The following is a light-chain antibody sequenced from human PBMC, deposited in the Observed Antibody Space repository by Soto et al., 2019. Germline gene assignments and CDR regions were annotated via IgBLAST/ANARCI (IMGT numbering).Light chain of an antibody. CDR3: QQYGSSLPWT. CDR1: QSVSSSY. J-gene: IGKJ1*01. Sequence: EIVLTQSPGTLSLSPGERATLSCRASQSVSSSYLAWYQQKPGQAPRLLIYGASSRATGIPDRFSGSGSGTYFTLTISRLEPEDFAVYYWQQYGSSLPWTFGQGTKVEIK. V-gene: IGKV3-20*01. CDR2: GAS.